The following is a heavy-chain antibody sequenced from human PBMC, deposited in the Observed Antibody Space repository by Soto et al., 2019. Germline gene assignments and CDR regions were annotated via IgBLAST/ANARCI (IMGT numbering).Heavy chain of an antibody. CDR1: GGSISSSSYY. CDR2: IYYSGST. D-gene: IGHD3-10*01. J-gene: IGHJ4*02. V-gene: IGHV4-39*01. CDR3: ARPYYYGSGSYPNDY. Sequence: PSETLSLTCTVSGGSISSSSYYLGWIRQPPGKGLEWIGSIYYSGSTYYNPSLKSRVTISVDTSKNQFSLKLSSVTAADTAVYYCARPYYYGSGSYPNDYWGQGTLVTVSS.